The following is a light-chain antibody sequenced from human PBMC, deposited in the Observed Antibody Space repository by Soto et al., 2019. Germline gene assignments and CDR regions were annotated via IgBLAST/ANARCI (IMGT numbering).Light chain of an antibody. CDR2: AAS. J-gene: IGKJ4*01. CDR1: QGISSY. Sequence: DIQLPQSPSFLSASVGDRVTITCRASQGISSYLAWYQQKPGKAPKLLIYAASTLQSGVPSRFSGSGSGTEFTLTISSLQPEDFATYFCQQLNSYPPQLTFGGGAKV. V-gene: IGKV1-9*01. CDR3: QQLNSYPPQLT.